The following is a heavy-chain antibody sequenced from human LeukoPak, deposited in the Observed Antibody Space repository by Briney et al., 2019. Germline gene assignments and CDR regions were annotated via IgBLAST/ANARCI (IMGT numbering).Heavy chain of an antibody. CDR2: INHSGST. V-gene: IGHV4-34*01. CDR1: GGSFSGYY. D-gene: IGHD3-9*01. Sequence: SETLSLTCAVYGGSFSGYYWSWIRQPPGKGLEWIGAINHSGSTNYNPSLKSRVTISVDTSKNQFSLKLSSVTAADTAVYYCARSNYDILTGYYTGIDYWGQGTLVTVSS. CDR3: ARSNYDILTGYYTGIDY. J-gene: IGHJ4*02.